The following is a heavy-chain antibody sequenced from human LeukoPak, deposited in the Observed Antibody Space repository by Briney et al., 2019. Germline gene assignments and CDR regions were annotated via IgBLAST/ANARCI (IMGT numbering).Heavy chain of an antibody. CDR1: GFTFSSYS. CDR2: ISSSGSTI. Sequence: PGGSLRLSRAASGFTFSSYSMNWVRQAPGKGLEWVSYISSSGSTIYYADSVKGRFTISRDNTKNTLYLQMNSLRAEDTAMYYCARRGAATDAFDIWGQGTMVTVSS. D-gene: IGHD1-26*01. J-gene: IGHJ3*02. V-gene: IGHV3-48*04. CDR3: ARRGAATDAFDI.